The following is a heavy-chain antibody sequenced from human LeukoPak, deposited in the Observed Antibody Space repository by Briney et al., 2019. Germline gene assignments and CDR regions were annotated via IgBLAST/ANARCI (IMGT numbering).Heavy chain of an antibody. V-gene: IGHV4-61*01. CDR2: IYYIGTT. D-gene: IGHD1-1*01. CDR3: AVRMHDDAFGI. J-gene: IGHJ3*02. Sequence: PSETLSLTCTVSGYSISSGYYWGWIRQPPGKGLEWIGYIYYIGTTNYNPSLKSRVTISVDTSKNQFSLKLSSVTAADTAVYYCAVRMHDDAFGIWGQGTMVTVSS. CDR1: GYSISSGYY.